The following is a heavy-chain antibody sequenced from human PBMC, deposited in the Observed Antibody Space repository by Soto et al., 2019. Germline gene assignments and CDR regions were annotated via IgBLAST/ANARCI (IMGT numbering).Heavy chain of an antibody. CDR3: ATAVTAGTYYNYGLDV. CDR1: GGTFGTYG. Sequence: QVHLVQSGAEVKKPGSSVNISCKASGGTFGTYGLNWVRQFPGQGLECMGGIIPASDTENYAQKFQGRVTITADKSTNIAHMQMDSLTSDDTAVYYCATAVTAGTYYNYGLDVWGHGTTVTVS. CDR2: IIPASDTE. D-gene: IGHD2-21*02. J-gene: IGHJ6*02. V-gene: IGHV1-69*14.